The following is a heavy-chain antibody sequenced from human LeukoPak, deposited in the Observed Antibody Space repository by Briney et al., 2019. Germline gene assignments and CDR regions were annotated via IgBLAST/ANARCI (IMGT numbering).Heavy chain of an antibody. CDR3: TTRADYYDSSGYYIFVFDY. D-gene: IGHD3-22*01. CDR2: IKSKTDGWTT. CDR1: GFTFSNAW. J-gene: IGHJ4*02. V-gene: IGHV3-15*01. Sequence: MTGGSLRLSCAASGFTFSNAWMSWVRQAPGKGLEWVGRIKSKTDGWTTDYAAPVKGRFTISRDDSKNTLYLQMNSLKTEDTAVYYCTTRADYYDSSGYYIFVFDYWGQGTLVTVSS.